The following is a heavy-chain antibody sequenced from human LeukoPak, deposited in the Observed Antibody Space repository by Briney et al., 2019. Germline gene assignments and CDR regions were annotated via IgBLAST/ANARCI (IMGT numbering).Heavy chain of an antibody. CDR3: ARRPGAVTLDY. CDR1: GGSISSCSYY. Sequence: PSETLSLTCTVSGGSISSCSYYWGWIRQPPGKGLEWIGSIHSSGSTYYSPPLKSRVTISVDTSKNQFSLKLSSVTAADTAVYYCARRPGAVTLDYWGQGTLVTVSS. V-gene: IGHV4-39*01. D-gene: IGHD6-19*01. J-gene: IGHJ4*02. CDR2: IHSSGST.